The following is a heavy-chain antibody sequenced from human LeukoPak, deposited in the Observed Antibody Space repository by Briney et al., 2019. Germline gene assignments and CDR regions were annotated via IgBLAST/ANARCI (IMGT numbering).Heavy chain of an antibody. CDR3: ARGPRGYDFWSGYYWLAPEGSDYYYYYMDV. D-gene: IGHD3-3*01. CDR2: ISSTSSI. V-gene: IGHV3-48*01. Sequence: GGSLRLSCAASGFTFSSYSMNWVRQAPGKGLEWVSYISSTSSIYYADSVKGRFTVSRDNAKNSLYLQMNSLRAEDTALYYCARGPRGYDFWSGYYWLAPEGSDYYYYYMDVWGKGTTVTVSS. J-gene: IGHJ6*03. CDR1: GFTFSSYS.